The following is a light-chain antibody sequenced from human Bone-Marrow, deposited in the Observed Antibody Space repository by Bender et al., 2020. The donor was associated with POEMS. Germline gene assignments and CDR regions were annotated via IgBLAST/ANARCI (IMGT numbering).Light chain of an antibody. CDR1: SSDIAGYNF. J-gene: IGLJ3*02. Sequence: QSALTQPRSVSGSPGQSVTISCTGTSSDIAGYNFVSWYQQYPGKAPKLMIFDVNNRPSGVPDRFSGSKSGNTASLTISGLQAEDEAEYWCSSFTSSSAHVLFGGGTKLTVL. V-gene: IGLV2-11*01. CDR3: SSFTSSSAHVL. CDR2: DVN.